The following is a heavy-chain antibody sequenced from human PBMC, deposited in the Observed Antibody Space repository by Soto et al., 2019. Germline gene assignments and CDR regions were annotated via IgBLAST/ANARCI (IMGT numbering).Heavy chain of an antibody. CDR3: ARGRRLRFDY. CDR2: INHSGST. V-gene: IGHV4-34*01. Sequence: PSETLSLTCAVYGGSFSGYYWSWIRQPPGKGLEWIGEINHSGSTNYNPSLKSRVTISVDTSKNQFSLKLSSVTAADTAVYYCARGRRLRFDYWGQGTLVTVSS. J-gene: IGHJ4*02. D-gene: IGHD5-12*01. CDR1: GGSFSGYY.